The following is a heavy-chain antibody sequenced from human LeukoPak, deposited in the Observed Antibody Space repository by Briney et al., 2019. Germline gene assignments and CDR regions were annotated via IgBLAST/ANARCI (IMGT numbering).Heavy chain of an antibody. J-gene: IGHJ4*02. CDR3: ARGGTYGSGRNQHTPLDY. CDR2: VYTSGSP. V-gene: IGHV4-4*07. CDR1: GGSISNDY. D-gene: IGHD3-10*01. Sequence: SETLSLTCTVSGGSISNDYWSWIRQAAGKDLEGIGRVYTSGSPNYHPSLKRRVTTSLDKSKKQFSLNLTSVTAADTAVYYCARGGTYGSGRNQHTPLDYWGQGTLVTVSS.